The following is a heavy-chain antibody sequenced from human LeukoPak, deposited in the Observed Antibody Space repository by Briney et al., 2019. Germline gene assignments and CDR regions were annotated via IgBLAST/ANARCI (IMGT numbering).Heavy chain of an antibody. D-gene: IGHD1-26*01. CDR3: ATELPEFDP. J-gene: IGHJ5*02. CDR1: GFTFSSYS. Sequence: GGSLRLSCAASGFTFSSYSMNWVRQAPGKGLEWVSSISSSSSYIYYADSVKGGFTISRDNAKNSLYLQMNSLRAEDTAVYYCATELPEFDPWGQGTLVTVSS. CDR2: ISSSSSYI. V-gene: IGHV3-21*01.